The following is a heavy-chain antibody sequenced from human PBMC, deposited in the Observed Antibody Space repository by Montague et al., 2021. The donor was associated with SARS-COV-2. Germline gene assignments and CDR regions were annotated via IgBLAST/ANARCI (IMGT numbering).Heavy chain of an antibody. D-gene: IGHD3-3*01. CDR1: GGSISSSSYY. J-gene: IGHJ5*02. V-gene: IGHV4-39*01. CDR3: ATGLRFLEWLLLSWFDP. CDR2: MYYSEST. Sequence: LSLTCTVSGGSISSSSYYWGWIRQPPGKGLEWIGSMYYSESTYYNPSLKSRVTISVDTSKSHFSLRLSSVTAADTAVYYCATGLRFLEWLLLSWFDPWGQGTLVTVSS.